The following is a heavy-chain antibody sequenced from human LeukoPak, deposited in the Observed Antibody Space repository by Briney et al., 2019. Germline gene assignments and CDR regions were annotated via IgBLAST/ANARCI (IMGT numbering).Heavy chain of an antibody. V-gene: IGHV3-48*04. D-gene: IGHD2-21*02. Sequence: GGSLRLSCAASGFTFSTHDVNWVRQAPGKGLEWVSFINSRSSTIYYADSVKGRFTIARDNAKNSLYLQMNSLRAEDTAVYYCTSHTGTGDAFRPFHIWGQGTMVTVSS. CDR2: INSRSSTI. CDR1: GFTFSTHD. J-gene: IGHJ3*02. CDR3: TSHTGTGDAFRPFHI.